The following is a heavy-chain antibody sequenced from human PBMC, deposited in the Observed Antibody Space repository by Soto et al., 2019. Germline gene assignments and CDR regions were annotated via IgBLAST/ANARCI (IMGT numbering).Heavy chain of an antibody. CDR3: ANDYPAVAGRGVAFDI. D-gene: IGHD6-19*01. CDR2: ISGSGGST. Sequence: GGFLRLSCAASGFTFSSYAMSWVRQAPGKGLEWVSAISGSGGSTYYADSVKGRFTISRDNSKNTLYLQMNSLRAEDTAVYYCANDYPAVAGRGVAFDIWGQGTMVTVSS. J-gene: IGHJ3*02. V-gene: IGHV3-23*01. CDR1: GFTFSSYA.